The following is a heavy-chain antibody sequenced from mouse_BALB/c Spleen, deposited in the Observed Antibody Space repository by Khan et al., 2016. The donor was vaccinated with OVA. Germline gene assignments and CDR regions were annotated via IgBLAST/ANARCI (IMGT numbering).Heavy chain of an antibody. CDR3: ARGSGNSRFAY. CDR2: ISTYYGDA. D-gene: IGHD1-3*01. J-gene: IGHJ3*01. Sequence: VQLQESGAELVRPGVSVKISCKGSGYTFTDFAMHWVKQSHAKGLEWIGVISTYYGDASYNRKFKGKATVTVDKSSSTAYMELARLTSEDSAIYYCARGSGNSRFAYWGQGTLVTVSA. CDR1: GYTFTDFA. V-gene: IGHV1S137*01.